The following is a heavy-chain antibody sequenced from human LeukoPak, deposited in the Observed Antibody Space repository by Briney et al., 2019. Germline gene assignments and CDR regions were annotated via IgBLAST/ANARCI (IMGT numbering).Heavy chain of an antibody. J-gene: IGHJ6*02. V-gene: IGHV4-34*01. CDR2: INHSGST. D-gene: IGHD2-2*01. Sequence: SETLSLTCAVYGGSFSGYYWSWIRQPPGKGLEGIGEINHSGSTNYNPSLKSRVTISVDPSKNQFSLKLSSVTAADTAVYYCARGVRVVVPAAGFYYYYGMDVWGQGTTVTVSS. CDR3: ARGVRVVVPAAGFYYYYGMDV. CDR1: GGSFSGYY.